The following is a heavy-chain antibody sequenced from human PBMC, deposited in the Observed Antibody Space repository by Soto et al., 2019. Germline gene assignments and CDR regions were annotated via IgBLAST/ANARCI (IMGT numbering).Heavy chain of an antibody. Sequence: GSLRLSCAASGFTFSSYSMNWVRQAPGKGLEWVSSISSSSSYIYYADLVKGRVAISRDNAKNSLYLQMNSLRAEDTAVYYCARDRGYSGYDSWTLGYWGQGTLVTVSS. J-gene: IGHJ4*02. D-gene: IGHD5-12*01. CDR2: ISSSSSYI. CDR1: GFTFSSYS. CDR3: ARDRGYSGYDSWTLGY. V-gene: IGHV3-21*01.